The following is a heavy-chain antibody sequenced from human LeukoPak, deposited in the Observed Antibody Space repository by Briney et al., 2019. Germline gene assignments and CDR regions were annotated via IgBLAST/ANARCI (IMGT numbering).Heavy chain of an antibody. CDR1: GYTFTSYY. CDR3: AKDYYYDSSGYYYGDAFDI. CDR2: INPSGGST. V-gene: IGHV1-46*01. J-gene: IGHJ3*02. Sequence: ASVKVSCKASGYTFTSYYMHWVRQAPGQGLEWMGIINPSGGSTSYAQKFQGRVTMTRDTSTSTVYMELSSLRSEDTAVYYCAKDYYYDSSGYYYGDAFDIWGQGTMVTVSS. D-gene: IGHD3-22*01.